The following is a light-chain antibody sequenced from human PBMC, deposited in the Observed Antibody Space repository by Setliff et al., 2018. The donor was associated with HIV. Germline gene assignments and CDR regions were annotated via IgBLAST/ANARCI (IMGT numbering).Light chain of an antibody. J-gene: IGLJ1*01. CDR2: EVR. Sequence: QSVLTQPASVSGSPGQSITISCTGTTSDVGGYNCVSWYQQHPGKAPKLIIYEVRNRPSGVSNRFSGSKSGNTASLTISGLQAEDEADYYCSSYAISNTLPFGTGTKVTVL. CDR3: SSYAISNTLP. V-gene: IGLV2-14*01. CDR1: TSDVGGYNC.